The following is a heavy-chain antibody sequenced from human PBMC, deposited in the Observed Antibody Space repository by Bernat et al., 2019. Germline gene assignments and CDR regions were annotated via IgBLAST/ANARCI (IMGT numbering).Heavy chain of an antibody. Sequence: EVRLVESGGDLVQPGGSLRLSCAASGFTFGTFAMSWVRQAPGKGLEGVSAMTGGGTTYYADSVKGRVIISRDNSKNMLFMQMNSLTAEDTAVYYCAKFRGQLIRNYYMNDWGEGTTVTVS. CDR1: GFTFGTFA. D-gene: IGHD2-21*01. J-gene: IGHJ6*03. CDR2: MTGGGTT. CDR3: AKFRGQLIRNYYMND. V-gene: IGHV3-23*04.